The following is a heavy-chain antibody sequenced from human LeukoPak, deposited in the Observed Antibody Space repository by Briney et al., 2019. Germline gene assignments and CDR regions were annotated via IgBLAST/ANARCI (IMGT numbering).Heavy chain of an antibody. CDR3: AGAVASYYYYYMDV. CDR1: GGSISSYY. D-gene: IGHD2-15*01. V-gene: IGHV4-4*07. J-gene: IGHJ6*03. CDR2: IYTRGST. Sequence: KSGETLSLTCTVSGGSISSYYWSWFRQPAGKGLEWIGRIYTRGSTNYNPSLKSRVTMSVDTSKNQFSLKLSSGTAADTAVYYCAGAVASYYYYYMDVWGKGTTVTVSS.